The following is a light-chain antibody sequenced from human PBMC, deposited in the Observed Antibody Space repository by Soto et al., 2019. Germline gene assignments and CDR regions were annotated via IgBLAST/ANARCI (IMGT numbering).Light chain of an antibody. V-gene: IGKV1-9*01. J-gene: IGKJ3*01. Sequence: DIHLTQSPSFLSASVGDIVTITCRASQGISSYLAWYQQKPGKAPKLLIYAASTLQSGVPSRFSGSGSGTEFTLTMSSLQPEDFATYYCQQGGTFGPGTKVDI. CDR2: AAS. CDR3: QQGGT. CDR1: QGISSY.